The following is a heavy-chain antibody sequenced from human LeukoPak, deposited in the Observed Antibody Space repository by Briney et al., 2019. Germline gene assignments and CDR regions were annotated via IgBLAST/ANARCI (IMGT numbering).Heavy chain of an antibody. Sequence: SETLSLTCTVSGGSISSYYWSWIRQPAGKGLEWIGRIYTSGSTNYNPSLKSRVTMSVDTSKNQFSLKLSSVTAADTAVYYCVRENYYDSSGYYHDAFDIWGQGTMVTVSS. J-gene: IGHJ3*02. CDR3: VRENYYDSSGYYHDAFDI. CDR2: IYTSGST. V-gene: IGHV4-4*07. CDR1: GGSISSYY. D-gene: IGHD3-22*01.